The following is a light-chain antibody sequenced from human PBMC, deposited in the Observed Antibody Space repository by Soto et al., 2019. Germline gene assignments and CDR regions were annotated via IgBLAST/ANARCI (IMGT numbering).Light chain of an antibody. V-gene: IGKV1-6*01. Sequence: IQMTQTPSSLSASVGDRVTILCRASHGIRDDLGWCQQKPGKAPKLLIYAASILQRGVPIRFSGSGSGTNFTLSITSLQPEDSARYYCLQDYGYPWTFGQGTKVDIK. CDR2: AAS. CDR3: LQDYGYPWT. J-gene: IGKJ1*01. CDR1: HGIRDD.